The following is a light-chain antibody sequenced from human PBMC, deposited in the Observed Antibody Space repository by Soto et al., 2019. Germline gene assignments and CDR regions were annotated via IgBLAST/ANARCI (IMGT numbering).Light chain of an antibody. J-gene: IGLJ1*01. CDR1: SSNIGAGYD. CDR3: QSYDSSLIVSKV. V-gene: IGLV1-40*01. Sequence: QSVRTQPPSVSGAPGQRVTISCSWSSSNIGAGYDVQWYRQFPGTAPKLIIYANSDRPSGVPDRFSGSKSGTSASLAITGLQAEDEADYYCQSYDSSLIVSKVFGTGTKVTVL. CDR2: ANS.